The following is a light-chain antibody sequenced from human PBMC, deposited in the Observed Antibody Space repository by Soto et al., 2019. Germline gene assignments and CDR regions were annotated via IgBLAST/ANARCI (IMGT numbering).Light chain of an antibody. CDR1: QSVKTF. J-gene: IGKJ1*01. Sequence: EIVLTQSPASLSLSPGGRATLSCRASQSVKTFLAWFQQHPGQPPRLLIFGASSRAIGIPDRFSGSVTETEFTLTITSLQPDDFATYYCQQYNSYPWTFGQGTKVDI. CDR3: QQYNSYPWT. V-gene: IGKV3D-15*01. CDR2: GAS.